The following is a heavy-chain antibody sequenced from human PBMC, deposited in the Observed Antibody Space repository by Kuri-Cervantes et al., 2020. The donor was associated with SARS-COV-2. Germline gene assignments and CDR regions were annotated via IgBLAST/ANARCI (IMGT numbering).Heavy chain of an antibody. D-gene: IGHD4-17*01. Sequence: GESLKISCAASGFTVSSNYMSWVRRAPGKGLEWVSVIYSGGSSTYYADSVKGRFTISRDNSKNTLYLQMSSLRAEDTAVYYCAKDREVHDYGGSFDYWGQGTLVTVSS. V-gene: IGHV3-23*03. CDR3: AKDREVHDYGGSFDY. CDR1: GFTVSSNY. CDR2: IYSGGSST. J-gene: IGHJ4*02.